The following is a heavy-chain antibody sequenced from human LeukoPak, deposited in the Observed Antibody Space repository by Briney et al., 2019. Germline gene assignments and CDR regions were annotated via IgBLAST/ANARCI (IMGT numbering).Heavy chain of an antibody. CDR1: GYTFTSYD. J-gene: IGHJ4*02. D-gene: IGHD5-12*01. Sequence: GASVKVSCKASGYTFTSYDINWVRQATGQGLEWMGWMNPNSGNSGYAQKFQGRVTMTRNTSISTAYMELSSLRSEDTAVYYCARPVYSGYDAFDYWGQGTLVTVSS. CDR2: MNPNSGNS. CDR3: ARPVYSGYDAFDY. V-gene: IGHV1-8*01.